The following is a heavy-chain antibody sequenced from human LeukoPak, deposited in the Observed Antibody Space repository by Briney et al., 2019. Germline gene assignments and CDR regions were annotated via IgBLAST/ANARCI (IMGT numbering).Heavy chain of an antibody. D-gene: IGHD6-19*01. CDR1: GFTFSSYS. Sequence: PGGSLRLSCAASGFTFSSYSMNWVRQAPGKGLEWVSAISGSGGSTYYADSVKGRFTISRDNSKNTLYLQMNSLRAEDTAVYYCAKSRGSGWYPYWYFDLWGRGTLVTVSS. CDR2: ISGSGGST. V-gene: IGHV3-23*01. CDR3: AKSRGSGWYPYWYFDL. J-gene: IGHJ2*01.